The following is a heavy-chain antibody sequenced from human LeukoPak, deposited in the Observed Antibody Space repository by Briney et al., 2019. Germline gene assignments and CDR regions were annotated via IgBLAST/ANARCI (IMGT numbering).Heavy chain of an antibody. J-gene: IGHJ6*02. V-gene: IGHV3-11*04. Sequence: PGGSLRLSCAASGFTFTNYWMSWIRQAPGKGLEWVSYISSSGSTIYYADSVKGRFTISRDNAKNSLYLQMNSLRAEDTAVYYCARIDPTYGMDVWGQGTTVTVSS. CDR2: ISSSGSTI. CDR1: GFTFTNYW. CDR3: ARIDPTYGMDV.